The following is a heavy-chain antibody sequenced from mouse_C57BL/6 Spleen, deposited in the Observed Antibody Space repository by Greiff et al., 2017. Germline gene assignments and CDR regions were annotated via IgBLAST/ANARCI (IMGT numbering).Heavy chain of an antibody. J-gene: IGHJ1*03. D-gene: IGHD2-2*01. CDR1: GYTFTSYW. V-gene: IGHV1-50*01. Sequence: VQLQQPGAELVKPGASVKLSCKASGYTFTSYWMQWVKQRPGQGLEWIGEIDPSDSYTNYNQKFKGKATLTVNTSSSTAYMQLSSLTSEDSAVYYCARGGLRRYWYFDVWGTGTTVTVSS. CDR2: IDPSDSYT. CDR3: ARGGLRRYWYFDV.